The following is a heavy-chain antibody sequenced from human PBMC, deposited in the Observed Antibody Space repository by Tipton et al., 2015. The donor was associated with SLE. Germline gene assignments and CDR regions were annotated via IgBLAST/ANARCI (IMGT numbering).Heavy chain of an antibody. CDR1: GGSISSGGYY. J-gene: IGHJ4*02. CDR2: IYYSGST. CDR3: ARQRVHYDFWSGYLQYYFDY. D-gene: IGHD3-3*01. Sequence: TLSLTCTVSGGSISSGGYYWSWIRQHPGKGLEWIGYIYYSGSTYYNPSLKSRVTISVDTSKNQFSLKLSSVTAADMAVYYCARQRVHYDFWSGYLQYYFDYWGQGTLVTVSS. V-gene: IGHV4-31*03.